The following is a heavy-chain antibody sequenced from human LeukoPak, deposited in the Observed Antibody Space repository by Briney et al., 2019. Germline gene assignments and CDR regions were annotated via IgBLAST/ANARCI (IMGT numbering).Heavy chain of an antibody. CDR3: ATWGV. V-gene: IGHV3-48*03. D-gene: IGHD3-10*01. Sequence: PGGSLRLSCAASGFTFSSYEMNWVRQAPGKGLEWASYISGSGTTIYYADSVKGRFTISRDNAKSSLYLQMNSLKADDTAFYYCATWGVWGRGTLVTVSS. J-gene: IGHJ4*02. CDR2: ISGSGTTI. CDR1: GFTFSSYE.